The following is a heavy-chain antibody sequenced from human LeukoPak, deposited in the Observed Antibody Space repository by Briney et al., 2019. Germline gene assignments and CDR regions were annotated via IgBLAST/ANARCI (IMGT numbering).Heavy chain of an antibody. CDR3: AKLILISADD. Sequence: GGSLRLSCVGSGFTFSNYSMNWVRQAPGKGLEWVSSISSSSSHTYYADSVKGQFTISRDNAKNAVYLQMNSLTADDTAVYYCAKLILISADDWGQGTLVSVSS. J-gene: IGHJ4*02. V-gene: IGHV3-21*01. CDR1: GFTFSNYS. CDR2: ISSSSSHT. D-gene: IGHD3-22*01.